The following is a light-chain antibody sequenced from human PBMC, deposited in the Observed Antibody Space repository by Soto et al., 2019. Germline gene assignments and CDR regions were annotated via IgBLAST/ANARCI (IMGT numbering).Light chain of an antibody. CDR3: QQYGSSRAT. CDR1: QSVSSSY. Sequence: EIVLTQSPGTLSLSPGERATLSCRASQSVSSSYLAWYQQRPGQAPRLLIYGASSRATGIPDRFSGSGSGTVFTLTISRLEPEDFAMYYCQQYGSSRATFGQGTKVEIK. V-gene: IGKV3-20*01. CDR2: GAS. J-gene: IGKJ1*01.